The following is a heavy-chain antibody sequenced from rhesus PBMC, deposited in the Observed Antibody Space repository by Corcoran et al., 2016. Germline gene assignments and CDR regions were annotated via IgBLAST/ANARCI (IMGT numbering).Heavy chain of an antibody. CDR1: GGSISSNY. CDR2: IAGRGGST. Sequence: QVQLQESGPGLVTPSENLSLTCAVSGGSISSNYWSWIRQTPGEGLEWIGRIAGRGGSTDNNPPVQRRGNSSTETSKNQFSLKVSAVTAADTAVYYCARGGCSGIYCTNWYFDLWGPGTPITISS. CDR3: ARGGCSGIYCTNWYFDL. V-gene: IGHV4-173*01. D-gene: IGHD2-27*01. J-gene: IGHJ2*01.